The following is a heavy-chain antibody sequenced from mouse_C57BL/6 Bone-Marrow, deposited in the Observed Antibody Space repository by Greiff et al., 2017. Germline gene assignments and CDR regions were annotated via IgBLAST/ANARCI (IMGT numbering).Heavy chain of an antibody. CDR3: ARRYYYGSGRYFDV. J-gene: IGHJ1*03. Sequence: EVKLVESGGDLVKPGGSLKLSCAASGFTFSSYGMSWVRQTPDKRLEWVATISSGGSYTYYQDRVKGRFTISRDNAKNTLYLQMSSLKSEDTAMYYCARRYYYGSGRYFDVWGTGTTVTVSS. V-gene: IGHV5-6*02. CDR1: GFTFSSYG. D-gene: IGHD1-1*01. CDR2: ISSGGSYT.